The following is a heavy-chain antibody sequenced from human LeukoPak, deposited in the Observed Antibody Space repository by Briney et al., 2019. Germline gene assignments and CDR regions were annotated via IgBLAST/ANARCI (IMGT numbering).Heavy chain of an antibody. CDR2: VHPNTGNT. CDR1: GYPFTTYE. D-gene: IGHD3-9*01. CDR3: ARDVLRYSPGGVDY. V-gene: IGHV1-8*01. J-gene: IGHJ4*02. Sequence: GASVKVSCKTSGYPFTTYEINWVRQAAGQGLEWMGWVHPNTGNTAYAQRFQGRVTMTRDTSISTAYMELSSLTSNDTAVYYCARDVLRYSPGGVDYWGQGTLVTVSS.